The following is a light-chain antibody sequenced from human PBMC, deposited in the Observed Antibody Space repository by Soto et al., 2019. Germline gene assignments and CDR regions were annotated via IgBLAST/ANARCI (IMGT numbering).Light chain of an antibody. CDR2: GAS. CDR3: QQYINWSWA. J-gene: IGKJ1*01. CDR1: QSVSSN. V-gene: IGKV3-15*01. Sequence: IVMTQSPATLSVSPWERATLSCRASQSVSSNLAWYQQKPGQAPRLLIYGASTRATGIPAKFSGSGSGTDFTLTITSLQSEDFAVYYCQQYINWSWAFGQGTKVDIK.